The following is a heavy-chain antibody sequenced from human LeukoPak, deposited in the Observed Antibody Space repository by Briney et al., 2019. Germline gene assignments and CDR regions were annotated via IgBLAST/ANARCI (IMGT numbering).Heavy chain of an antibody. D-gene: IGHD2-15*01. J-gene: IGHJ4*02. CDR3: AKGGSAQRNFDY. CDR2: ITGGGGT. V-gene: IGHV3-23*01. Sequence: PGGSLRLSCAGSGFTFSTNAMSWVRQAPGKGLEWVSTITGGGGTYYADSAKGRFAISRDNSKNTPHLQMNSLRAEDTAVDYCAKGGSAQRNFDYWGQGTLVTVSS. CDR1: GFTFSTNA.